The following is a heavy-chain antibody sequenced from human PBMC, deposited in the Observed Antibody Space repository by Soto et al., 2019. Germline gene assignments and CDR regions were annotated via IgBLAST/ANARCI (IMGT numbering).Heavy chain of an antibody. J-gene: IGHJ5*01. CDR2: IFTTGST. V-gene: IGHV4-4*07. D-gene: IGHD1-1*01. CDR1: GGSITNHY. CDR3: ARQTTFISSWFDY. Sequence: LSLTCTVSGGSITNHYWTWIRQPAGKGLEWIGRIFTTGSTNYNPSLKSRLTMSVDTSKNQFSLKLNSVTAADTALYFCARQTTFISSWFDYWGHGTLVTVTS.